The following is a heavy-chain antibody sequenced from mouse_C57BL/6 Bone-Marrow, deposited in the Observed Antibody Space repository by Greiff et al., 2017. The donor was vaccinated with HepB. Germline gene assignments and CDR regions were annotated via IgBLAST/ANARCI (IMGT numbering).Heavy chain of an antibody. J-gene: IGHJ2*01. CDR3: ARFLPYYYGSFFDY. CDR1: GYTFTDYY. Sequence: EVQLQQSGPELVKPGASVKISCKASGYTFTDYYMNWVKQSHGKSLEWIGDINPNNGGTSYNQKFKGKATLTVDKSSSTAYMELRSLTSEDSAVYYCARFLPYYYGSFFDYWGQGTTLTVSS. V-gene: IGHV1-26*01. D-gene: IGHD1-1*01. CDR2: INPNNGGT.